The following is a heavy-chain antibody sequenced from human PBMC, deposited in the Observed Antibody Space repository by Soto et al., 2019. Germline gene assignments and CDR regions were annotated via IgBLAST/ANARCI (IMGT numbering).Heavy chain of an antibody. V-gene: IGHV3-23*01. CDR2: ISGSGGST. D-gene: IGHD5-18*01. CDR3: AHHKDSYGRQLVPFDY. CDR1: GFTFSSYA. Sequence: PGGSLRLSCAASGFTFSSYAMSWVRQAPGKGLEWVSAISGSGGSTYYADSVKGRFTISRDNSKNTLYLQMNSLRAEDTAVYYCAHHKDSYGRQLVPFDYWGQGTLVTVSS. J-gene: IGHJ4*02.